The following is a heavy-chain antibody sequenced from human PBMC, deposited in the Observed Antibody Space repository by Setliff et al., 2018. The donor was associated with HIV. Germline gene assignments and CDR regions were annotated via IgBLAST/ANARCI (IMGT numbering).Heavy chain of an antibody. CDR1: GYTFSSND. D-gene: IGHD3-22*01. Sequence: GASVKVSCKASGYTFSSNDINWVRQATGQGLEWMGWMNPNSGNTGYAQKFQGRVTMTRGTSISTAYMELNNLKFEDTAVYYCARARRDSYDRGRRNHYYIDVWGKGTTVTVS. CDR2: MNPNSGNT. CDR3: ARARRDSYDRGRRNHYYIDV. V-gene: IGHV1-8*01. J-gene: IGHJ6*03.